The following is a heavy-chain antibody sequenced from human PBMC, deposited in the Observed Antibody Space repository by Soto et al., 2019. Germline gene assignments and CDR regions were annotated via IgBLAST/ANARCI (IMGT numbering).Heavy chain of an antibody. CDR2: INHSGST. CDR3: ARDSGWYRYYYGMDV. J-gene: IGHJ6*02. CDR1: GGSFSGYY. D-gene: IGHD6-19*01. V-gene: IGHV4-34*01. Sequence: PSETLSLTCAVYGGSFSGYYWSWIRQPPGKGLEWIGEINHSGSTNYNPSLKSRVTISVDTSKNQFSLKLSSVTAADTAVYYCARDSGWYRYYYGMDVWGQGTTVTVSS.